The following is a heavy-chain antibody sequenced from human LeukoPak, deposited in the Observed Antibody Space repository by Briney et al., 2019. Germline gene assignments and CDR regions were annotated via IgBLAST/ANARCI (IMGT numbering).Heavy chain of an antibody. Sequence: GGSLRLSCAASGFTFSSYEMNWVRQAPGKGLEWVSYISSSGSTIYYADSVEGRFTISRDNSKNTLYLQMNSLRAEDTAVFYCARDGVGTAFDLWGQGTMVTVSS. CDR3: ARDGVGTAFDL. J-gene: IGHJ3*01. CDR1: GFTFSSYE. V-gene: IGHV3-48*03. D-gene: IGHD1-26*01. CDR2: ISSSGSTI.